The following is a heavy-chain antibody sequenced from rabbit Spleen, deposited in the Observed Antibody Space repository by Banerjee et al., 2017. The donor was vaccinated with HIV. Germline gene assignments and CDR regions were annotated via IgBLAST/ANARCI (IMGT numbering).Heavy chain of an antibody. D-gene: IGHD2-1*01. V-gene: IGHV1S40*01. Sequence: QSLEESRGDLVKPEGSLTLTCTASGFSFSSSYYMCWVRQAPGKGLECIACIYADRSGSTYYANWAKGRFIISRTSSTTVTLEMTSLTAADTATYFCARGSAAMTMLIIGFYLNLWGPGTLVTVS. CDR3: ARGSAAMTMLIIGFYLNL. CDR2: IYADRSGST. J-gene: IGHJ4*01. CDR1: GFSFSSSYY.